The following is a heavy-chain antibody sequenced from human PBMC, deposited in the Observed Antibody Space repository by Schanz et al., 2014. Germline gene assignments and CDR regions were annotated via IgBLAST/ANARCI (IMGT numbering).Heavy chain of an antibody. D-gene: IGHD6-19*01. J-gene: IGHJ5*02. Sequence: EVQLVESGGGLVQPGGSLRLSCAASGFTFSSYSMNWVRQAPGKGLEWVSYISSASSTINYADSVKGRFTISRDNAKNSLFLQMNSLRAEDTAVYYCARAGCDADNWFDPWGQGTLVTVSS. CDR1: GFTFSSYS. V-gene: IGHV3-48*01. CDR3: ARAGCDADNWFDP. CDR2: ISSASSTI.